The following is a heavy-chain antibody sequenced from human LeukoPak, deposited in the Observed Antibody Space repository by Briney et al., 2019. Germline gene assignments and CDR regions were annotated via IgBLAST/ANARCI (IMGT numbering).Heavy chain of an antibody. CDR2: IYHSGST. J-gene: IGHJ4*02. V-gene: IGHV4-38-2*01. CDR3: ARVRYYDFWSGYYFDY. CDR1: GYSISSGYY. Sequence: PSATLSLTSAVSGYSISSGYYWGWIRQPPGKGLEWIGSIYHSGSTYYNPSLKSRVTISVDTSKNQFSLKLSSVTAADTAVYYCARVRYYDFWSGYYFDYWGQGTLVTVSS. D-gene: IGHD3-3*01.